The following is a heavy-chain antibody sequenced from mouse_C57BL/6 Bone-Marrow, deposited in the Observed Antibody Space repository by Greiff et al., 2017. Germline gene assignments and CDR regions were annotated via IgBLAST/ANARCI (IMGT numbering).Heavy chain of an antibody. V-gene: IGHV1-15*01. CDR3: TEYYGSSYGFAY. D-gene: IGHD1-1*01. Sequence: QVQLQQSGAELVRPGASVTLSCKASGYTFTDYEMHWVKQTPVHGLEWIGAIDPETGGTAYNQKFQGKAILTADKSSSTAYMELRSLTSEDAAVYYCTEYYGSSYGFAYWGQGTLVTVSA. CDR1: GYTFTDYE. J-gene: IGHJ3*01. CDR2: IDPETGGT.